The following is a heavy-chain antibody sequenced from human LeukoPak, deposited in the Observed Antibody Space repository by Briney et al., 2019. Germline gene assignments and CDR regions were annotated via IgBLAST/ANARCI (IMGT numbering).Heavy chain of an antibody. CDR2: ISSSSSYI. D-gene: IGHD2-2*01. CDR1: GFTFSSYS. Sequence: GGSLRLSCAASGFTFSSYSMNWVRQAPGKGLEWVSSISSSSSYIYYADSVKGRFTISRDNAKNSLYLQMNSLRAEDTAVYYCARDHETAYRYQLLPFDYWGQGTLVTVSS. J-gene: IGHJ4*02. V-gene: IGHV3-21*01. CDR3: ARDHETAYRYQLLPFDY.